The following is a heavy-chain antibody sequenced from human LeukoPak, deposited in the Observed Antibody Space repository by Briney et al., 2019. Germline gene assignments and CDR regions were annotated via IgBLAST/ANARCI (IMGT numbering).Heavy chain of an antibody. D-gene: IGHD6-13*01. CDR1: GFTFSSYA. Sequence: GGSLRLSCAACGFTFSSYAMMGVRQAPGKGREGVSAISGRGGSTYYADSVKGRFTISRDNSKNTLSLQMNSLRAEDTAVYYCAKGHSSRWYYFDYWGQGTLVTVSS. CDR2: ISGRGGST. CDR3: AKGHSSRWYYFDY. V-gene: IGHV3-23*01. J-gene: IGHJ4*02.